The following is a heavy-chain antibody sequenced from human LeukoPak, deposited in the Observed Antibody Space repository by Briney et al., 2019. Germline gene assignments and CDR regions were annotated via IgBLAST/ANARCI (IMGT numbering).Heavy chain of an antibody. CDR3: ARSQEGYFDSWSGYHYYYYMDV. J-gene: IGHJ6*03. V-gene: IGHV4-61*02. D-gene: IGHD3-3*01. Sequence: SQTLSLTCSVSGGSISSASYYWSWIRQPAGKGLEWIGRTFNTGSTKCNPSLKSRVTMSLDTSKNQFSLRLSSVTAADTAVYYCARSQEGYFDSWSGYHYYYYMDVWGKGTTVTVSS. CDR2: TFNTGST. CDR1: GGSISSASYY.